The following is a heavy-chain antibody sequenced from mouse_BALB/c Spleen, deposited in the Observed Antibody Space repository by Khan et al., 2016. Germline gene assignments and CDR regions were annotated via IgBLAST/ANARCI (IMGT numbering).Heavy chain of an antibody. CDR1: GYSITSDYA. CDR2: ISYSGIT. CDR3: SREYGNYGPWFGY. Sequence: EVQLQESGPGLVKPSQSLSLTCTVTGYSITSDYAWNWIRQFPGNKLEWMGYISYSGITIYNPSLKSRISITRDTYKNQFFLQLNSVTTDDTATSSFSREYGNYGPWFGYLGQGTLVTVSA. V-gene: IGHV3-2*02. J-gene: IGHJ3*01. D-gene: IGHD2-10*02.